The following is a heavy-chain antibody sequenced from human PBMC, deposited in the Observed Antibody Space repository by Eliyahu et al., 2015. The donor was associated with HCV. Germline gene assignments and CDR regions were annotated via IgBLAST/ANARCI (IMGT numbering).Heavy chain of an antibody. J-gene: IGHJ4*02. D-gene: IGHD2-8*02. Sequence: EVQLLESGGGLVQXGGSLRLSCAASGFTFSSYAMSWVRQAPGKGLEWVXAISGSGGSTYYADSVKGRFTISRDNSKNTLYLQMNSLRAEDTAVYYCASRTGVLGTRIDYWGQGTLVTVSS. CDR1: GFTFSSYA. CDR2: ISGSGGST. V-gene: IGHV3-23*01. CDR3: ASRTGVLGTRIDY.